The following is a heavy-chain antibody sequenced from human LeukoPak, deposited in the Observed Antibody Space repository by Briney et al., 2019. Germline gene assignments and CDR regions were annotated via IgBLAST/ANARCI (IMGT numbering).Heavy chain of an antibody. Sequence: GGSLRLSCAASGFTFSSYWMSWVRQAPGKGLEWVANIKRDGSEKYYVDSVKGRFTISRDNAKNSLYLQMNSLRAEDTAVYYCARDRGKRVETSMVGFPWGQGTLVTVSS. CDR1: GFTFSSYW. J-gene: IGHJ5*02. CDR3: ARDRGKRVETSMVGFP. V-gene: IGHV3-7*01. CDR2: IKRDGSEK. D-gene: IGHD5-18*01.